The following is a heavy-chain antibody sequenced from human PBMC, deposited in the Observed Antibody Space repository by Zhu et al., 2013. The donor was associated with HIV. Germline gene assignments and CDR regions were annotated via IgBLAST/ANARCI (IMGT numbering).Heavy chain of an antibody. V-gene: IGHV1-69*01. CDR1: GGTFSSYA. CDR2: IIPIFGTA. Sequence: QVQLVQSGAEVKKPGSSVKVSCKASGGTFSSYAISWVRQAPGQGLEWMGGIIPIFGTANYAQKFQGRVTITADESTSTAYMELSSLRSEDTAVYYCAREEYSSSWYTGQYYFDYWGQGTLVTVSS. CDR3: AREEYSSSWYTGQYYFDY. J-gene: IGHJ4*02. D-gene: IGHD6-13*01.